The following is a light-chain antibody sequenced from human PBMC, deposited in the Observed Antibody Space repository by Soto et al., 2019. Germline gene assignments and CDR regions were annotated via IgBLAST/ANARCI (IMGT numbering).Light chain of an antibody. J-gene: IGKJ4*01. CDR3: QQHNGY. Sequence: DIQMTQSPSTLSGSVGDRVTITCRASQTISSWLAWYQQKPGKAPKLLIYKASTLKSGVPSRFSGSGSGTEFTLTISSLQPDDFATYYCQQHNGYFGGGTKVDIK. V-gene: IGKV1-5*03. CDR1: QTISSW. CDR2: KAS.